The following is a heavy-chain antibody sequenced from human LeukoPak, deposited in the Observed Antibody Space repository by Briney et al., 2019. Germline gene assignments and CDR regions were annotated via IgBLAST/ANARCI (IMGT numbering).Heavy chain of an antibody. J-gene: IGHJ4*02. CDR3: ARDYYDSSGPPGYYFDY. Sequence: KPSETLSLTCTVSVYSISSGYYWGWIRQPPGKGLEWIGSFYRGGSTYYNPSLKSRVTISVDTSKNQFSLKLSSVTAADTAVYYCARDYYDSSGPPGYYFDYWGQGTLVTVSS. CDR2: FYRGGST. CDR1: VYSISSGYY. V-gene: IGHV4-38-2*02. D-gene: IGHD3-22*01.